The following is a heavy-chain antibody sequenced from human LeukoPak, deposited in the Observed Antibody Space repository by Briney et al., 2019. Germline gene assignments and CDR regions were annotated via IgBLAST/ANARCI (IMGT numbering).Heavy chain of an antibody. CDR1: GGSISSSSYY. CDR3: ARDAPCTSCGWFDP. CDR2: IYYSGST. D-gene: IGHD2-2*01. J-gene: IGHJ5*02. V-gene: IGHV4-39*07. Sequence: SETLSLTCTVSGGSISSSSYYWGWIRQPPGKGLEWIGSIYYSGSTYYNPSLKSRVTISVDTSKNQFSLKLSSVTAADTAVYYCARDAPCTSCGWFDPWGQGTLVTVSS.